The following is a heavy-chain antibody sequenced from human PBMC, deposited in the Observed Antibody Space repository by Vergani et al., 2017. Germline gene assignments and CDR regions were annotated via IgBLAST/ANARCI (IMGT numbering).Heavy chain of an antibody. J-gene: IGHJ6*02. CDR1: GGSISSGSYY. Sequence: QVQLQESGPGLVKPSQTLSLTCTVSGGSISSGSYYWSWIRQPAGKGLEWIGRIYTSGSTNYNPSLKSRVTISVDTSKNQFSLKLSSVTAADTAVYYCARQDIGGSGSCQIHYYYGMDVWSQGSTVTVSS. CDR2: IYTSGST. CDR3: ARQDIGGSGSCQIHYYYGMDV. D-gene: IGHD3-10*01. V-gene: IGHV4-61*02.